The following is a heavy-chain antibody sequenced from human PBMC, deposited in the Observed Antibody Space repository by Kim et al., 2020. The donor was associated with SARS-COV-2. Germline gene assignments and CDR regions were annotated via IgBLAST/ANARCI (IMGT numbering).Heavy chain of an antibody. J-gene: IGHJ4*02. D-gene: IGHD3-10*02. CDR2: GKT. Sequence: GKTGYAPKFQGRVTMTRNTSISTAYMELSTLGSEDTAVYYCASAQYVDFEFWGQGALVTVSS. CDR3: ASAQYVDFEF. V-gene: IGHV1-8*01.